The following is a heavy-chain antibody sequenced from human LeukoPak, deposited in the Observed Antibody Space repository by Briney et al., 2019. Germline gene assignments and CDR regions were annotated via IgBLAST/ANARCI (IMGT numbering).Heavy chain of an antibody. CDR1: GFTFSSYA. V-gene: IGHV3-30-3*01. D-gene: IGHD2-21*02. J-gene: IGHJ4*02. CDR2: ISYDGSNK. Sequence: GGSLRLSCAASGFTFSSYAMHWVRQAPGKGLEWVSVISYDGSNKYYPDSVKGRFTISRDNSKNTLYLQMNSLRAEGTAVYYCAREGDYYFDYWGQGTLVTVSS. CDR3: AREGDYYFDY.